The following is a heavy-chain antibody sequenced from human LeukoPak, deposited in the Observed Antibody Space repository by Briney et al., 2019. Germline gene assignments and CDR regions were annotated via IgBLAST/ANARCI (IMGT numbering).Heavy chain of an antibody. Sequence: GGSLRLSCAASGFTVSSNYRSWVRQAPGKGLEWVSVIYSGGNTYYTDSVKGRFTISRDNSMNTLYLQMNSLRPEDTAVYYCARGGYSSGWFHAFDIWGQGTMVTVSS. D-gene: IGHD6-19*01. CDR2: IYSGGNT. J-gene: IGHJ3*02. V-gene: IGHV3-53*05. CDR1: GFTVSSNY. CDR3: ARGGYSSGWFHAFDI.